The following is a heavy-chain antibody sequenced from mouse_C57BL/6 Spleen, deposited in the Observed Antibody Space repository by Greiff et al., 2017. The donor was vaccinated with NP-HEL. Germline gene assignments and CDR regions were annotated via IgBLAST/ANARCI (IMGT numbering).Heavy chain of an antibody. CDR3: APIYYGNYFDV. Sequence: VQLQQSGPELVKPGASVKISCKASGYAFRSSWMNWVKQRPGKGLEWIGRIYPGDGDTNYNGKFKGKATLTADKSSSTAYMQLSSLTSEDSAVYCCAPIYYGNYFDVWGTVTTVTVSS. J-gene: IGHJ1*03. V-gene: IGHV1-82*01. CDR2: IYPGDGDT. CDR1: GYAFRSSW. D-gene: IGHD2-1*01.